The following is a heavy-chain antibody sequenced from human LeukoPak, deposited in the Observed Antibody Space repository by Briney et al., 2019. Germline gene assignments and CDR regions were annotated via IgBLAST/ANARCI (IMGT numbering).Heavy chain of an antibody. V-gene: IGHV4-39*07. CDR3: ARDKRTDTAMGEPIDY. J-gene: IGHJ4*02. CDR2: IYYSGST. CDR1: GGSISSSSYY. Sequence: SETLSLTCTVSGGSISSSSYYWGWIRQPPGKGLEWIGSIYYSGSTYYNPSLKSRVTISVDTSKNQFSLKLSSVTAADTAVYYCARDKRTDTAMGEPIDYWGQGTLDTVSS. D-gene: IGHD5-18*01.